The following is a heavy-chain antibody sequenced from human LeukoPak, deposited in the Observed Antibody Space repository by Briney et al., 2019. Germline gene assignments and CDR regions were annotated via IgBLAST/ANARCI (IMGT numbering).Heavy chain of an antibody. Sequence: PSETLSLTCTVSGGSTSSSSYYWDWIRQPPGKGLEWIGSIYYSGSTYYNPSLKSRVTISVDTSKNQFSLKLSSVTAADTAVYYRARVVRLEPEWLAFDYWGQGTLVTVSS. CDR2: IYYSGST. CDR3: ARVVRLEPEWLAFDY. CDR1: GGSTSSSSYY. D-gene: IGHD6-19*01. J-gene: IGHJ4*02. V-gene: IGHV4-39*07.